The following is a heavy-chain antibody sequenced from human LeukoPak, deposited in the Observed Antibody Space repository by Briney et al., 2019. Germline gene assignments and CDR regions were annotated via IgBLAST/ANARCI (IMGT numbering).Heavy chain of an antibody. V-gene: IGHV3-74*01. CDR3: ARDDSTWLQSHDY. J-gene: IGHJ4*02. Sequence: PGGSLRLSCAASGFTFSSYRMHWVRQAPGKGLVWVSRINNDGSSTNYADSVKGRFTISRDNAKNMLYLQMHSLRAEDTAVYYCARDDSTWLQSHDYWGQGTLVTVSS. D-gene: IGHD5-24*01. CDR1: GFTFSSYR. CDR2: INNDGSST.